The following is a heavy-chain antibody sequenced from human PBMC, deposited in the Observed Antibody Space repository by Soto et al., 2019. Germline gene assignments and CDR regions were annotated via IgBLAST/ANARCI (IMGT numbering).Heavy chain of an antibody. D-gene: IGHD2-2*01. CDR1: GYTFTSYA. Sequence: ASVKVSCKASGYTFTSYAMHWVRQAPGQRIKWIRWINAGNGNTKYSQKFQGRVTITRDTSASTAYMELSSLRSEDTAVYYCARTGIVVVPAAMQDYYYYYMDVWGKGTTVTVSS. J-gene: IGHJ6*03. V-gene: IGHV1-3*01. CDR3: ARTGIVVVPAAMQDYYYYYMDV. CDR2: INAGNGNT.